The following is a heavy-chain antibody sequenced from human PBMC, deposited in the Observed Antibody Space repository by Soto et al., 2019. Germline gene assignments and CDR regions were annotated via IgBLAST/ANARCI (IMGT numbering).Heavy chain of an antibody. CDR2: INHSGST. D-gene: IGHD3-22*01. CDR1: GGSFSGHY. CDR3: ARAISMIVEVQRVAPAKYSFDS. Sequence: PTRNLALTCAVEGGSFSGHYWSWIRQPPGKGLEWIGEINHSGSTNSNPSLKSRVTISVDTSKNQFSLKLSSVTAADTAIYYCARAISMIVEVQRVAPAKYSFDSRCPGTL. V-gene: IGHV4-34*01. J-gene: IGHJ5*01.